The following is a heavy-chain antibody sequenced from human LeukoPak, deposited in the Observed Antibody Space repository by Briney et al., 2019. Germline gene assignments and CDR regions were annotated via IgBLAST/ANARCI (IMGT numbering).Heavy chain of an antibody. J-gene: IGHJ4*02. Sequence: PGGSLRLSCAASGFTFSNAWMSWVRQAPGKGLEWVGRIKSKTDGGTTDYAAPVKGRFTISRDDSKNTLYLQMISLKTEDTAVYYCTTYYYDSTSDFAYWGQGTLVTVSS. CDR1: GFTFSNAW. CDR2: IKSKTDGGTT. CDR3: TTYYYDSTSDFAY. D-gene: IGHD3-22*01. V-gene: IGHV3-15*01.